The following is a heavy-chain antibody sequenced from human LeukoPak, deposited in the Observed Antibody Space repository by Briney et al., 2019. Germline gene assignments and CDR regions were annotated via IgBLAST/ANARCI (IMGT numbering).Heavy chain of an antibody. CDR2: IYYSGST. J-gene: IGHJ5*02. D-gene: IGHD6-13*01. Sequence: SETLPLTCTVSGGSISSYYWSWIRQPPGKGLEWIGYIYYSGSTNYNPSLKSRVTISVDTSKNQFSLKLSSVTAADTAVYYCARTGYSSSWYVGWFDPWGQGTLVTVSS. CDR3: ARTGYSSSWYVGWFDP. CDR1: GGSISSYY. V-gene: IGHV4-59*08.